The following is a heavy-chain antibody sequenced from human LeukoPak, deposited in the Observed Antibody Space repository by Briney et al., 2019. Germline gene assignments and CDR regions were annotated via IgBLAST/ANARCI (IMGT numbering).Heavy chain of an antibody. J-gene: IGHJ4*02. CDR1: GGSFSGYY. D-gene: IGHD5-12*01. Sequence: SETLSLTCAVYGGSFSGYYWSWIRQSPGKELGWIGEINHSGSTNYNPSLKSRVTISVDTSKNQFSLKLSSVTAADTAVYYCARRYVDIVATILDYWGQGTLVTVSS. CDR2: INHSGST. V-gene: IGHV4-34*01. CDR3: ARRYVDIVATILDY.